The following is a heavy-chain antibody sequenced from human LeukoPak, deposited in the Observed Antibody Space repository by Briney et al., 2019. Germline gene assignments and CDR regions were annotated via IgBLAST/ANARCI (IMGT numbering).Heavy chain of an antibody. CDR1: GYTFTGYY. V-gene: IGHV1-2*02. CDR3: TRDHCSYINCYEDYYHGMDV. D-gene: IGHD2-2*01. J-gene: IGHJ6*02. Sequence: ASVKVSCKASGYTFTGYYMHWVRRAPGQGLEWMGWINPNSGATNYPQKFQGRVTMTGDTSISAAYMELSRLRSDDTAVYYCTRDHCSYINCYEDYYHGMDVWGQGTTVTVSS. CDR2: INPNSGAT.